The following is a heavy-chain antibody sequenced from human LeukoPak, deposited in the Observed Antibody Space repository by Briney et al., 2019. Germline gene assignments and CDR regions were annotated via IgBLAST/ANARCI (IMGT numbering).Heavy chain of an antibody. V-gene: IGHV4-59*01. CDR1: GGSIRNYY. CDR2: VYYSGST. Sequence: SETLSPTCTVSGGSIRNYYWSGIRQPPGKGLEWIGYVYYSGSTSYNPSLKSRVTISVDTSKNQFSLKVSSVTAADTALYYCARGHLVFAYWDQGTLVTVSS. CDR3: ARGHLVFAY. D-gene: IGHD6-6*01. J-gene: IGHJ4*02.